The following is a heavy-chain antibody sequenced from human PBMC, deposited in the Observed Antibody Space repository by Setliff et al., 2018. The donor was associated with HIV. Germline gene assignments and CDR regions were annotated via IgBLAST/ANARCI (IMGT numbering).Heavy chain of an antibody. CDR1: GGSISSGSYY. D-gene: IGHD3-22*01. Sequence: PSETLSLTCSVSGGSISSGSYYWSWIRLPAGKGLEWIGHIYTSGSTNYNPSLKSRVTMSVDTSKNQFSLKLGSVTAADTAVYYCARFAYYSDSGGYYHHWGQGALVTVSS. CDR2: IYTSGST. V-gene: IGHV4-61*09. J-gene: IGHJ4*02. CDR3: ARFAYYSDSGGYYHH.